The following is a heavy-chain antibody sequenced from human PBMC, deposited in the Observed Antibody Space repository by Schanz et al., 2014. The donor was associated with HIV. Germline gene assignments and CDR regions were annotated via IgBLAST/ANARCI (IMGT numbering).Heavy chain of an antibody. Sequence: QVQLVQSGTEVKKPGASVTVSCKASGYTFSNYAINWVRQATGQGLEWMGWMNPNSGNTGYAQKFQGRVTMTRNTSISTAYMELSSLRSEDTAVYYCASLVGATGLELDYWGQGTLVTVSS. V-gene: IGHV1-8*02. J-gene: IGHJ4*02. CDR2: MNPNSGNT. D-gene: IGHD1-26*01. CDR3: ASLVGATGLELDY. CDR1: GYTFSNYA.